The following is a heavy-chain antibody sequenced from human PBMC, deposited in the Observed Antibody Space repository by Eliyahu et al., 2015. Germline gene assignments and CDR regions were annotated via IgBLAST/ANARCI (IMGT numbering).Heavy chain of an antibody. D-gene: IGHD1-1*01. V-gene: IGHV3-33*01. CDR1: G. CDR2: IWIGGTKR. CDR3: ARDIARSMHQLGSSGLDS. J-gene: IGHJ4*02. Sequence: GMHWVRQAPGKGLEWVAVIWIGGTKRYYMDSVKGRFTISRDDSKNMLYLQMNSLRAEDTAVYFCARDIARSMHQLGSSGLDSWGQGALVTVSS.